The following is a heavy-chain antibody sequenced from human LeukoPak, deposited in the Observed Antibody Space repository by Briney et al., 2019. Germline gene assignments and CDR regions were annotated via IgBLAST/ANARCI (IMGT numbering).Heavy chain of an antibody. Sequence: GESLKISCKGPGYSFTSYRIGWMRQKPGKGLEWMGIIYPGDSDTRYSPSFQGQVTISADKSISTAYLQWSSLKASDTAMYYCASPHSSSWADFDYWGQGPLVTVSS. D-gene: IGHD6-13*01. V-gene: IGHV5-51*01. CDR3: ASPHSSSWADFDY. J-gene: IGHJ4*02. CDR1: GYSFTSYR. CDR2: IYPGDSDT.